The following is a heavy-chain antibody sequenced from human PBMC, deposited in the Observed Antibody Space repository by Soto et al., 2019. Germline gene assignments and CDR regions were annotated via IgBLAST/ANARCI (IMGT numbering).Heavy chain of an antibody. CDR3: TFSDFPYYYYYGMDV. V-gene: IGHV3-15*07. D-gene: IGHD2-21*02. CDR2: IKSKTDGGTT. CDR1: GFTFSNAW. J-gene: IGHJ6*02. Sequence: GGSLRLSCAASGFTFSNAWMNWVRQAPGKGLEWVGRIKSKTDGGTTDYAAPVKGRFTISRDDSKNTLYLQMNSLKTEDTAVYYCTFSDFPYYYYYGMDVWGQGTTVTVSS.